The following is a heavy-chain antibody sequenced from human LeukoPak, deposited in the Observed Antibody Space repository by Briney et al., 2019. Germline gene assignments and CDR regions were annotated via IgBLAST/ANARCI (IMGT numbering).Heavy chain of an antibody. V-gene: IGHV3-30*18. CDR2: ISYDENNK. CDR1: GFTFSSYG. J-gene: IGHJ4*02. D-gene: IGHD5-12*01. Sequence: GGSLRLSCAASGFTFSSYGIHWVRQAPGKGLEWVAVISYDENNKNYADSVKGRFTISRDDSKNTLYLQMDSLRVEDTAVYYCVKDAAVATYFDYWGQGTLVTVSS. CDR3: VKDAAVATYFDY.